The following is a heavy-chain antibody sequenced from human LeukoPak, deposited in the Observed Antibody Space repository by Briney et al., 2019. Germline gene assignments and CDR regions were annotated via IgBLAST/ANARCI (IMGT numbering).Heavy chain of an antibody. CDR3: ARAKHSGSYYLGEPAYTYFDY. CDR2: INAGNGNT. Sequence: ASVKVSCKASGYTFTSYAMHWVRQAPGQRLEWMGWINAGNGNTKYSQEFQGRVTITRDTSASTAYMELSSLRSEDTAVYYCARAKHSGSYYLGEPAYTYFDYWGQGTLVTVSS. J-gene: IGHJ4*02. D-gene: IGHD1-26*01. CDR1: GYTFTSYA. V-gene: IGHV1-3*03.